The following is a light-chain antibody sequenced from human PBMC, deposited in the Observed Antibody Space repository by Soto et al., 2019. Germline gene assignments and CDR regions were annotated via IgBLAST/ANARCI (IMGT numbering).Light chain of an antibody. CDR3: SSYTSSGSPYV. V-gene: IGLV2-14*01. Sequence: ALTQPASVSGSPGQSITIYCTGTSSDVGGYNYVSWYQQHPGKAPKLMIYDVSNRPSGVSNRFSGSKSGNTASLTISGLQAEDEADYYCSSYTSSGSPYVFGTGTKVTVL. CDR2: DVS. J-gene: IGLJ1*01. CDR1: SSDVGGYNY.